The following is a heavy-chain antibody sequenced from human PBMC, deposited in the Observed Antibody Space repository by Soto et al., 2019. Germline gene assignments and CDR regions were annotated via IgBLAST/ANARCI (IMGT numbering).Heavy chain of an antibody. J-gene: IGHJ6*02. Sequence: QVHLVQSGAEMKKPGSSVKVSCQASGSTFSSYTVSWVRQAPGQGLEWMGRIIPVLGVTNYAPKFKGRVTITADKSKTTAYMELSSLRSRDTAVYYCARRRYCGADCYSKYYYGMDVWGQGTTVTVSS. CDR3: ARRRYCGADCYSKYYYGMDV. CDR2: IIPVLGVT. D-gene: IGHD2-21*02. V-gene: IGHV1-69*02. CDR1: GSTFSSYT.